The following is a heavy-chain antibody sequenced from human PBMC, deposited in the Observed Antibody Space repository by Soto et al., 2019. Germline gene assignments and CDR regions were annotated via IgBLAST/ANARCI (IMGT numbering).Heavy chain of an antibody. D-gene: IGHD3-22*01. V-gene: IGHV1-18*01. CDR1: GYTFTSYG. CDR2: ISAYNGNT. J-gene: IGHJ6*02. CDR3: ASVMIVVVICYYYYGMDV. Sequence: ASVKVSCKASGYTFTSYGISWVRQAPGQGLERMGWISAYNGNTNYAQKLQGRVTMTTDTSTSTAYMELRSLRSDDTAVYYCASVMIVVVICYYYYGMDVWGQGTTVTVSS.